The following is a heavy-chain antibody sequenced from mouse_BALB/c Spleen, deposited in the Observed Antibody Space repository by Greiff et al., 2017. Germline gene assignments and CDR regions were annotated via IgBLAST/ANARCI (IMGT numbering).Heavy chain of an antibody. Sequence: EVKLVESGGGLVKPGGSLKLSCAASGFAFSSYDMSWVRQTPEKRLEWVAYISSGGGSTYYPDTVKGRFTISRDNAKNTLYLQMSSLKSEDTAMYYCARWDYFDYWGQGTTLTVSS. CDR1: GFAFSSYD. CDR3: ARWDYFDY. CDR2: ISSGGGST. V-gene: IGHV5-12-1*01. J-gene: IGHJ2*01.